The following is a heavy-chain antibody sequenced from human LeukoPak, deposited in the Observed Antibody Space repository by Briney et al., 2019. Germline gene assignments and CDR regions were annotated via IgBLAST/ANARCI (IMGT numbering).Heavy chain of an antibody. CDR2: IIPILGIA. Sequence: SVKVSCKASGGTFSSYAISWVRQAPGQGLEWMGRIIPILGIANYAQKFQGRVTITADKSTSTAYMELISLRSEDTAVYYCARASGAAAGPQGEDYFDYWGQGTLVTVSS. D-gene: IGHD6-13*01. CDR3: ARASGAAAGPQGEDYFDY. CDR1: GGTFSSYA. J-gene: IGHJ4*02. V-gene: IGHV1-69*04.